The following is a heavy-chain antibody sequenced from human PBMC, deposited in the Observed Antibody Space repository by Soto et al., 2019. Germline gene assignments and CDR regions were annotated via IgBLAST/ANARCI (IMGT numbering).Heavy chain of an antibody. CDR1: GYTFTSYA. Sequence: ASVKVSCKASGYTFTSYAMHWVRQAPGQRLEWMGWINAGNGNTKYSQKFQGRVTITRDTSASTAYMELSSLRSEDTAVYYCASWGYCSSTSCPVRGFDPWGQGTLVTVSS. V-gene: IGHV1-3*01. CDR2: INAGNGNT. D-gene: IGHD2-2*01. J-gene: IGHJ5*02. CDR3: ASWGYCSSTSCPVRGFDP.